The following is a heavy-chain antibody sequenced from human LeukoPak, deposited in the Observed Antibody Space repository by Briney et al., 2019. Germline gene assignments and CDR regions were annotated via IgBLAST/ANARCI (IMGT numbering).Heavy chain of an antibody. V-gene: IGHV3-66*02. D-gene: IGHD3-10*01. J-gene: IGHJ6*03. CDR3: AREGITMVRGVIDYYYYIDV. CDR1: GFTVSSNY. CDR2: IHTGGNT. Sequence: PGGSLRLSCAASGFTVSSNYMNWVRQAPGKGLEWVSVIHTGGNTYYADSVKGRFTISRDISKNMLYLQLNSLRAEDTAVYYCAREGITMVRGVIDYYYYIDVWGKGTPVTVSS.